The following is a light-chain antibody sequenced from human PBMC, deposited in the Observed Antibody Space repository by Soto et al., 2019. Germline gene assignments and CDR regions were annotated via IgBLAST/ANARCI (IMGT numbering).Light chain of an antibody. CDR1: QSVSSSY. CDR3: QQYGSSPPLT. J-gene: IGKJ4*01. Sequence: EIVLTQSPGTLSLSPGERATLSCRASQSVSSSYLAWYQQKPGQAPRLIIYGASRRATGIPDRFSGSGSGTDFTLIISRLEPEDFAVYYCQQYGSSPPLTFGGGTKVEIK. V-gene: IGKV3-20*01. CDR2: GAS.